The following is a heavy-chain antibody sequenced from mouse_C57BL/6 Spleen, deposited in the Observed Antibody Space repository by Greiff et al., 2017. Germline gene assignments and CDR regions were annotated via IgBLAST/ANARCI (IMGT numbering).Heavy chain of an antibody. CDR2: IDPETGGT. CDR1: GYTFTDYE. Sequence: VQLQQSGAELVRPGASVTLSCKASGYTFTDYEMHWVKQTPVHGLAWIGAIDPETGGTAYNQKFKGKAILTADKSSSTAYMELRSLTSEDSAVYYCTRWDYYGSNSDYWGQGTTRTVSS. CDR3: TRWDYYGSNSDY. J-gene: IGHJ2*01. D-gene: IGHD1-1*01. V-gene: IGHV1-15*01.